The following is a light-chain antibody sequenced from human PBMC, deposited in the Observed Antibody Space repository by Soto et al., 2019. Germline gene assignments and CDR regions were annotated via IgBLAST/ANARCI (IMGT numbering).Light chain of an antibody. CDR3: QQFDSVPCT. CDR2: DAS. V-gene: IGKV1-33*01. J-gene: IGKJ2*02. Sequence: IQMTQSPSSLSTSVGDRVTITCQASQDIKNYLIWYQQKSGRAPKLLIYDASTLETGVSSRFSGSGSGTHFTLTISSLQPEDIATYYCQQFDSVPCTFCQGTKLEMK. CDR1: QDIKNY.